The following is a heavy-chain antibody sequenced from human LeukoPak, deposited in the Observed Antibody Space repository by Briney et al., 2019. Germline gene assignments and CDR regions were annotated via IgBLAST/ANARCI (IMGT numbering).Heavy chain of an antibody. CDR3: ARSYDSSGWSFDY. CDR2: INTNTENP. J-gene: IGHJ4*02. D-gene: IGHD6-19*01. V-gene: IGHV7-4-1*02. Sequence: GASVKVSCKASGYTFTSYAMNWVRQAPGQGLEWMGWINTNTENPTYAQGFTGRFVFSLDTSVSTAYLQISGLKAEDTAVYYCARSYDSSGWSFDYWGQGTMVTVSS. CDR1: GYTFTSYA.